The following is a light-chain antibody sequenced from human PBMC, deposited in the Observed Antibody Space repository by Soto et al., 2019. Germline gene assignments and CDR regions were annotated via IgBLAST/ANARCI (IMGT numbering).Light chain of an antibody. CDR3: QQTYSTLT. Sequence: DIQMTESPWSLSASVGVGVTITFRTSQNINRYLNWYQHKPGKAPKLLVYAASNLQNGVPSRFSGSGSGTDFTLTISSLQPEDFATYYFQQTYSTLTFGQGTRLEIK. CDR1: QNINRY. CDR2: AAS. V-gene: IGKV1-39*01. J-gene: IGKJ5*01.